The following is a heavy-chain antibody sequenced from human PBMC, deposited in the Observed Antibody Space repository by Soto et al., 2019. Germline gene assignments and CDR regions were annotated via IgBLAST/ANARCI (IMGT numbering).Heavy chain of an antibody. CDR1: GYRFYSYW. CDR2: IYPDDSDT. D-gene: IGHD1-26*01. J-gene: IGHJ5*01. Sequence: GESLKISCEGSGYRFYSYWIAWVLQGPGRGLEWMGMIYPDDSDTRYNPSFEGQVTISADKSVNTAYLEWNNLRASASAIYYCARHRKSGGSYLMGFDSWGQGSRVTAPQ. CDR3: ARHRKSGGSYLMGFDS. V-gene: IGHV5-51*01.